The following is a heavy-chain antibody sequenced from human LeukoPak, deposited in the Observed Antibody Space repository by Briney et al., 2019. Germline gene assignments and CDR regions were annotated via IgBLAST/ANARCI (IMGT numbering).Heavy chain of an antibody. CDR3: ARDWSLNYYDSSGYYRFDY. D-gene: IGHD3-22*01. CDR2: ISWNSGSI. J-gene: IGHJ4*02. Sequence: PGRSLRLSCAASGFTFDDYAMHWVRQAPGKGLEWVSGISWNSGSIGYADSVKGRFTISRDNAKNSLYLQMNSLRAEDTAVYYCARDWSLNYYDSSGYYRFDYWGQGTLVTVSS. CDR1: GFTFDDYA. V-gene: IGHV3-9*01.